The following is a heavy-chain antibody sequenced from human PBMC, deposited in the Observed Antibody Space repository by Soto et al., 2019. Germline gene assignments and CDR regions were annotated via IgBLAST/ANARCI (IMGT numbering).Heavy chain of an antibody. Sequence: ALVTVSCNASGFPFTRYGISWVRQAPGQGLEWMGWISAYNGNTKYAQKLQGRVTMTTDTSTSTAYMELRSLRSDDTAVYYCAREPNYFDYWGQGTLVTVSS. V-gene: IGHV1-18*01. CDR2: ISAYNGNT. CDR3: AREPNYFDY. CDR1: GFPFTRYG. J-gene: IGHJ4*02.